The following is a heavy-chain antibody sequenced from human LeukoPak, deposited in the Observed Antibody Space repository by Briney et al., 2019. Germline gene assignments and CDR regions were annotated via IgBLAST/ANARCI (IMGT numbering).Heavy chain of an antibody. Sequence: PGGSLRLSCAASGFTFSSYEMNWVRQAPGKGLEWVSFISSSGSSIYYADSVKGRFTISRDNAKNSLYLQMNSLRAEDTAVYYRARDTTGPEDFDYWGQGTLVTVSS. CDR2: ISSSGSSI. CDR3: ARDTTGPEDFDY. D-gene: IGHD1-1*01. J-gene: IGHJ4*02. CDR1: GFTFSSYE. V-gene: IGHV3-48*03.